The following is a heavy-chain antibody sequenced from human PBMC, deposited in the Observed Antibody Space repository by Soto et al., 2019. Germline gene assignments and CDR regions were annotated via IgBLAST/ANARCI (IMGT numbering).Heavy chain of an antibody. V-gene: IGHV4-30-2*03. J-gene: IGHJ6*02. CDR2: IYHSGST. CDR1: GGSISSGGYS. D-gene: IGHD3-22*01. CDR3: ARRASAYYDSSGYYPAYYYYYGMDV. Sequence: KPSETLSLTCAVSGGSISSGGYSWSWIRQPPGKGLEWIGYIYHSGSTYYNPSLKSRVTISVDTSKNQFSLKLSSVTAADTAVYYCARRASAYYDSSGYYPAYYYYYGMDVWGQGTTVTVSS.